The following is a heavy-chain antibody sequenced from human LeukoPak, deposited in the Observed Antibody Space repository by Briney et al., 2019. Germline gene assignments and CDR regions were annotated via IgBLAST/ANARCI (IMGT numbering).Heavy chain of an antibody. D-gene: IGHD3-10*01. Sequence: KASETLSLTCTVSGYSIGSGYYWGWIRQPPGKGLEWIGSIYHSGSTYYNPSLKSRVTISVDTSKNQFSLKLSSVTAADTAVYYCARDLLLWFGKYYFDYWGQGTLVTVSS. CDR1: GYSIGSGYY. V-gene: IGHV4-38-2*02. J-gene: IGHJ4*02. CDR3: ARDLLLWFGKYYFDY. CDR2: IYHSGST.